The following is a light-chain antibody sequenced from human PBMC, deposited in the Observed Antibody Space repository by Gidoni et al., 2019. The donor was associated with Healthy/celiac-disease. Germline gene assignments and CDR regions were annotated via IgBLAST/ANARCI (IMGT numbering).Light chain of an antibody. CDR3: HQYNNGLT. CDR2: GAS. V-gene: IGKV3-15*01. CDR1: QRVSSH. J-gene: IGKJ1*01. Sequence: EIVMAQSPAPLSVSPGERATLSCRASQRVSSHLAWYQQKPGQAPRLLIYGASTRATGIPAMFSGIGSGTEFTLTISSLQSEDFAVYYCHQYNNGLTFGQGTKVEIK.